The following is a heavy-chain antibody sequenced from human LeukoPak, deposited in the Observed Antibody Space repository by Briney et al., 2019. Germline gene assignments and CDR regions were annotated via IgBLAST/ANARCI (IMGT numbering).Heavy chain of an antibody. Sequence: PGGSLRLSCAASGFTFSIYAMSWVRQAPGKGLEWVSAISGNGGSTYYADSVKGRFTISRDNSKNTLYLQMNSLRVEDTAVYYCAKAPSAVAGTGNDYWGQGTLVTVSS. CDR3: AKAPSAVAGTGNDY. CDR2: ISGNGGST. CDR1: GFTFSIYA. J-gene: IGHJ4*02. V-gene: IGHV3-23*01. D-gene: IGHD6-19*01.